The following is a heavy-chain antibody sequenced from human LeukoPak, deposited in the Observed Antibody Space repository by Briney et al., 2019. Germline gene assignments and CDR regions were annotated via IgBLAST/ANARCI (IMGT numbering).Heavy chain of an antibody. Sequence: SETLSLTCTVSGDSRRSGDYFWNWIRQPPGKGLEWLGYIYYSGSNYYHPSLKRPVSISVDQSKNQFSLEVASLTAAATAVYYCAIDESSGSYDYWGEGTLVTVSS. V-gene: IGHV4-30-4*02. J-gene: IGHJ4*02. CDR1: GDSRRSGDYF. D-gene: IGHD3-10*01. CDR2: IYYSGSN. CDR3: AIDESSGSYDY.